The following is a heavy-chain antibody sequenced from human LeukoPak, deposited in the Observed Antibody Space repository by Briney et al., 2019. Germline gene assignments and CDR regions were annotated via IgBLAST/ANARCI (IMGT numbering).Heavy chain of an antibody. Sequence: SQTLSLTCTVSGGSISSGSYYWSWIRQPAGKGLEWIGRIYTSGSTNYNPSLKSRVTIPVDTSKNQFSLKLSSVTAADTAVYYCARAVVVPAGPFDYWGQGTLVTVSS. V-gene: IGHV4-61*02. CDR2: IYTSGST. CDR3: ARAVVVPAGPFDY. J-gene: IGHJ4*02. D-gene: IGHD2-2*01. CDR1: GGSISSGSYY.